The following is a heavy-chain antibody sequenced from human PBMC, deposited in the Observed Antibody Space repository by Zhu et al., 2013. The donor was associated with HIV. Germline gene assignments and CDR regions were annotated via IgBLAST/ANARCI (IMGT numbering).Heavy chain of an antibody. Sequence: EVQLVESGGGLVQPGGSLRLSCAASGFTFSSYEMNWVRQAPGKGLEWVSYISSSGSTIYYADSVKGRFTISRDNAKNSLYLQMNSLRAEDTAVYYCARPRIAARAFDCWGQGTLVTVSS. V-gene: IGHV3-48*03. CDR1: GFTFSSYE. CDR2: ISSSGSTI. D-gene: IGHD6-6*01. CDR3: ARPRIAARAFDC. J-gene: IGHJ4*02.